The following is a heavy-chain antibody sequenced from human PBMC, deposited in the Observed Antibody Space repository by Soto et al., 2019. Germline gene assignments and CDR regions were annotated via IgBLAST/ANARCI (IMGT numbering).Heavy chain of an antibody. CDR1: SGSISSSNW. J-gene: IGHJ5*02. V-gene: IGHV4-4*02. CDR3: ARFSSSSVWFDP. Sequence: QVQLQESGPGLVKPSGTLSLTCAVSSGSISSSNWWSWVRQPPGKGLEWIGEIYHSGSTNYNPSRKNGVTISVDKSKNQFSLKLSSVTAADTAVYYCARFSSSSVWFDPWGQGTLVTVSS. CDR2: IYHSGST. D-gene: IGHD6-6*01.